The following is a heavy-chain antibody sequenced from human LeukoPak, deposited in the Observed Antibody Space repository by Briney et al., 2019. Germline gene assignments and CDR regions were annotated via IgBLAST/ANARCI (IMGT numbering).Heavy chain of an antibody. J-gene: IGHJ3*01. D-gene: IGHD2-15*01. CDR2: INHSGST. CDR1: GGSFSGYY. CDR3: ARARNIVVVVAAPSRLDAFDV. Sequence: SETESLTCAVYGGSFSGYYWSWIRQPPGKGLEWIGEINHSGSTNYNPSLKSRVTISVDTSKNQFSLKLSSVSAADTAVYYCARARNIVVVVAAPSRLDAFDVWGQGRLATVSS. V-gene: IGHV4-34*01.